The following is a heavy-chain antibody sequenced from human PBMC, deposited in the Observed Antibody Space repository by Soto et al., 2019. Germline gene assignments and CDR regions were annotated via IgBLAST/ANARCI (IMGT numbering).Heavy chain of an antibody. CDR2: IIPIFGTA. Sequence: ASVKVSCKSSGDTFTSYAFSWVRQAPGQGLEWMGGIIPIFGTANYAQKFQGRVTITADESTSTAYMELSSLRSEDTAVYYCARDGVSSGYVDYWGQGTLVTVS. CDR1: GDTFTSYA. V-gene: IGHV1-69*13. D-gene: IGHD3-22*01. J-gene: IGHJ4*02. CDR3: ARDGVSSGYVDY.